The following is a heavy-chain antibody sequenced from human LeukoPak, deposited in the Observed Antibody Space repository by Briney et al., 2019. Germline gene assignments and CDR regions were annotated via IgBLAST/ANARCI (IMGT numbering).Heavy chain of an antibody. CDR1: GFTFSSYA. J-gene: IGHJ4*02. CDR2: ISYDGSNK. CDR3: AGAPRTTVVTPVFGY. Sequence: GGSLRLSCAASGFTFSSYAMHWVRQAPGKGLEWVAVISYDGSNKYYADSVKGRFTISRDNSKNTLYLQMNSLRAEDTAVYYCAGAPRTTVVTPVFGYWGQGTLVTVSS. D-gene: IGHD4-23*01. V-gene: IGHV3-30-3*01.